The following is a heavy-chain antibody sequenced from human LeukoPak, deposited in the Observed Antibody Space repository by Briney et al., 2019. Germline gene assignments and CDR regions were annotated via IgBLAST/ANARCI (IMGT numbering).Heavy chain of an antibody. D-gene: IGHD6-13*01. V-gene: IGHV3-23*01. CDR2: ISGSGGST. J-gene: IGHJ4*02. Sequence: GGSLRLSCAASGFTFSSYAMSWVRQAPGKGLEWVSAISGSGGSTYYADSVKCRFTISRDNSKNTLYLQMNSLRAEDTAVYYCAKDPVSSSSWSPASNWGQGTLVTVSS. CDR1: GFTFSSYA. CDR3: AKDPVSSSSWSPASN.